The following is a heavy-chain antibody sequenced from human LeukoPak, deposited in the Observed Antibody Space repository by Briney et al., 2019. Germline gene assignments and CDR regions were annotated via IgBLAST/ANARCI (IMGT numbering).Heavy chain of an antibody. CDR1: GCTFSTYW. J-gene: IGHJ4*02. Sequence: GGSLRLSCSASGCTFSTYWMTWVRQAPGKGLEWMANVRQDGGETFYVASVKGRFTISRDNAKNSLFLQMNSLRAEDTALYYCARGSSLTTATSALFESWGQGSLVTVSS. D-gene: IGHD1-1*01. CDR3: ARGSSLTTATSALFES. V-gene: IGHV3-7*01. CDR2: VRQDGGET.